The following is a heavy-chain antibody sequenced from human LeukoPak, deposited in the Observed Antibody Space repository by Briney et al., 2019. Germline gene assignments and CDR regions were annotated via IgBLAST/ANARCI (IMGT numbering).Heavy chain of an antibody. D-gene: IGHD5-18*01. Sequence: GGSLRLSCAASGFIFSDYSMNWVRQAPGKGLEWVSYISSGGSTIYYADSVKGRFTISRDNAKNSLSPQMNSLRDEDTAVYYCVRGEATAVVPGCDYWGQGILVTVSS. CDR1: GFIFSDYS. V-gene: IGHV3-48*02. CDR2: ISSGGSTI. CDR3: VRGEATAVVPGCDY. J-gene: IGHJ4*02.